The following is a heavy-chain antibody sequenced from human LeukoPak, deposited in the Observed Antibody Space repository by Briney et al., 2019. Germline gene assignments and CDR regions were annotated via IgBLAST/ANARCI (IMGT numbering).Heavy chain of an antibody. CDR2: ISSSSSTM. J-gene: IGHJ4*02. V-gene: IGHV3-48*02. D-gene: IGHD3-10*01. Sequence: PGGSLRLSCAASGFTFSSYSMNWVRQAPGKALEWVSYISSSSSTMYYADSVKGRFTISRDNAKNSLYLQMNSLRDEDTAVYYCARAILPDGSGSCYFDYWGQGTLVTVSS. CDR1: GFTFSSYS. CDR3: ARAILPDGSGSCYFDY.